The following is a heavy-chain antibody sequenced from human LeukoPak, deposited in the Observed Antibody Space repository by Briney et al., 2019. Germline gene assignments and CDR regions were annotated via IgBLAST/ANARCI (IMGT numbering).Heavy chain of an antibody. J-gene: IGHJ4*02. Sequence: GGSLRLSCAASGFTFDDYGMSWVRQAPGKGLEWVSGINWNGGSTGYADSVKGRFTISRDNSKNTLYLQMNSLRAEDTAVYYCARETGAVAQYYFDYWGQGTLVTVSS. D-gene: IGHD6-19*01. CDR3: ARETGAVAQYYFDY. CDR1: GFTFDDYG. CDR2: INWNGGST. V-gene: IGHV3-20*04.